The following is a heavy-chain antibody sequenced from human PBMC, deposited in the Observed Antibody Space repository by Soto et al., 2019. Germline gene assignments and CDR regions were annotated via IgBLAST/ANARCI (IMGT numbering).Heavy chain of an antibody. V-gene: IGHV3-11*01. D-gene: IGHD3-10*01. CDR2: ISGTGDTK. CDR3: AIGGGQIYYKGLDV. CDR1: GFFFSDYY. Sequence: QVQLVETGGTLVKPGGSLTLSCAASGFFFSDYYLSWIRQAPGKGLECVAYISGTGDTKYHADSVEGRFTISRDNPKCSLYLQMNSLRAEDAAVYYCAIGGGQIYYKGLDVWGQGTTVTVSS. J-gene: IGHJ6*02.